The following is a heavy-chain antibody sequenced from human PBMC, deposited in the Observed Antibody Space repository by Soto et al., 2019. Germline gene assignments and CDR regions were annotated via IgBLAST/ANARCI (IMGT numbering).Heavy chain of an antibody. CDR1: GGTFSSYA. CDR3: ARGGVVTAILADDAFDI. D-gene: IGHD2-21*02. V-gene: IGHV1-69*13. J-gene: IGHJ3*02. Sequence: SVKVSCKVSGGTFSSYAISWVRQAPGQGLEWMGGIIPIFGTANYAQKFQGRVTITADESTSTAYMELSSLRSEDTAVYYCARGGVVTAILADDAFDIWGQGTMVTVSS. CDR2: IIPIFGTA.